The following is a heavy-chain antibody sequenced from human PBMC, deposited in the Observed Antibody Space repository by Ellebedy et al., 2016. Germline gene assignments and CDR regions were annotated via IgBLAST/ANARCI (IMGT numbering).Heavy chain of an antibody. J-gene: IGHJ4*02. CDR1: GFTFDDYA. V-gene: IGHV3-9*01. CDR3: AKGTMDYLHH. D-gene: IGHD3-10*01. Sequence: GGSLRLXXATSGFTFDDYALHWVRQVPGKGLEWVSGISWNSADIGYGEAVKGRFTISRDSAKNYLYLQMNSLRVEDTALYFCAKGTMDYLHHWGQGTLVTVSS. CDR2: ISWNSADI.